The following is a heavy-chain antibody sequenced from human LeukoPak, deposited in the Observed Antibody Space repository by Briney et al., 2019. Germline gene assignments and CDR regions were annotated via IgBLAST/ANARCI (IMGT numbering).Heavy chain of an antibody. CDR2: ISGSGGST. J-gene: IGHJ6*02. Sequence: GGSLRLSCAASGFTFSSYAMSWVRQAPGKGLEWVSAISGSGGSTSYADSVKGRFTISRDNSKNTLYLQMNSLRAEDTAVYYCAKALGGWQQLDGMDVWGQGTTVTVSS. V-gene: IGHV3-23*01. D-gene: IGHD6-13*01. CDR1: GFTFSSYA. CDR3: AKALGGWQQLDGMDV.